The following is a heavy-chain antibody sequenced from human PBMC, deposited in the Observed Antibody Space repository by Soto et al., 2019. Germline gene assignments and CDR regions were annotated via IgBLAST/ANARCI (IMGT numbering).Heavy chain of an antibody. CDR2: IIPILGIA. J-gene: IGHJ4*02. CDR1: GGTFSSYT. D-gene: IGHD6-13*01. V-gene: IGHV1-69*02. CDR3: ATRLAAAGSPIDY. Sequence: SVKVSCKASGGTFSSYTISWVRQAPGQGLEWMGRIIPILGIANYAQKFQGRVTITADKSTSTAYMELSSLRSEDTAVYYCATRLAAAGSPIDYWGQGTLVTVSS.